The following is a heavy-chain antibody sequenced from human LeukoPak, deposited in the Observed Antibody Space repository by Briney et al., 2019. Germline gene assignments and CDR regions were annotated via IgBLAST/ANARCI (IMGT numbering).Heavy chain of an antibody. D-gene: IGHD6-13*01. Sequence: SETLSLTCTVSGGSISSGSYYWSWIRQPAGKGLEWIGRIYTSGSTNYNPSLKSRVTISVDTSKNQFSLKLSSVTAADTAVYYCARELKGPEGLKGAAAGYFDYWGQGTLVTVSS. V-gene: IGHV4-61*02. CDR2: IYTSGST. J-gene: IGHJ4*02. CDR1: GGSISSGSYY. CDR3: ARELKGPEGLKGAAAGYFDY.